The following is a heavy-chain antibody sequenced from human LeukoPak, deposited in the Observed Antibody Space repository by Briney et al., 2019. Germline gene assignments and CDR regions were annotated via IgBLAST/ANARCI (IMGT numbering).Heavy chain of an antibody. J-gene: IGHJ4*02. CDR2: ISYDGSNK. CDR3: ARGDLLTGYIYFDY. D-gene: IGHD3-9*01. CDR1: GFAFSSYA. Sequence: GRSLRLSCAASGFAFSSYAMHWVRQAPGKGLEWVAVISYDGSNKYYADSVKGRFTISRDNSKNTLYLQMNSLRAEDTAVYYCARGDLLTGYIYFDYWGQGTLVTVSS. V-gene: IGHV3-30-3*01.